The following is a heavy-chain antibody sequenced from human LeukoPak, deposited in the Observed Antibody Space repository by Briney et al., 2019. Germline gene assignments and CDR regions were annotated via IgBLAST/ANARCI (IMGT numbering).Heavy chain of an antibody. Sequence: GGSLRLPCAASGFTFTNFAMSWVRQAPGKGMEWVSSVNGDGASTYYADSVKGRFSISRDNSKSTLYLQTNSLRAEDTALYYCARDLVAPTPRVMDWGQGTLVTVSS. J-gene: IGHJ4*02. CDR2: VNGDGAST. D-gene: IGHD2-15*01. CDR3: ARDLVAPTPRVMD. V-gene: IGHV3-23*01. CDR1: GFTFTNFA.